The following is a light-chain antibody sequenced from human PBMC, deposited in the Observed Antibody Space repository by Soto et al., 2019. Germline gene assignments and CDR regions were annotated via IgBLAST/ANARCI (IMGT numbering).Light chain of an antibody. CDR1: QSVGSN. J-gene: IGKJ4*01. Sequence: EVVMTQSPATLSMSPGESATLSCRASQSVGSNLAWYQQKPGQAPRLLFYGASTRATGIPARFSGSGSGTDFTLTISSLQSEDFAVYYCHQYDYWPLTFGGGTKVEMK. CDR2: GAS. V-gene: IGKV3D-15*01. CDR3: HQYDYWPLT.